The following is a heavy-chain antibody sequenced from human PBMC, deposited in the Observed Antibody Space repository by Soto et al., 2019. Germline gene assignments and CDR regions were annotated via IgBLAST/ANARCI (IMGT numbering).Heavy chain of an antibody. CDR2: ISDSGGYT. Sequence: LRLSCAASRFTFSSYAMNLVRQAPGKRLEWVSTISDSGGYTYNADSVKGRFTISRDNSKNTLYLQMSSLTAEDMAVYYCATTTSKWFGEFQSQSYGMDVWGQGTPVTVSS. CDR1: RFTFSSYA. J-gene: IGHJ6*02. V-gene: IGHV3-23*01. D-gene: IGHD3-10*01. CDR3: ATTTSKWFGEFQSQSYGMDV.